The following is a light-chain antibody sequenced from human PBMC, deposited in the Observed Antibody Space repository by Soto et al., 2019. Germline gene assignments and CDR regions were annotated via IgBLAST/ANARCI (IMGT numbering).Light chain of an antibody. J-gene: IGKJ4*01. V-gene: IGKV1-5*03. CDR1: QSISSW. CDR2: QAS. Sequence: DIQMTQSPSTLSASVGDRVTITCRASQSISSWLAWYQQKPGKAPKLLIFQASSLKSGVPSRFRGSGSATEYSLTISSLQPDDFATHYCEDYSSSSGLTFGGGTKVEIK. CDR3: EDYSSSSGLT.